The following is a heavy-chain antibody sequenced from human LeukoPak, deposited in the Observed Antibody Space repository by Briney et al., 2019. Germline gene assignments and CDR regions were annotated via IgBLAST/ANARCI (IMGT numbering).Heavy chain of an antibody. CDR3: ARGGGVAYYYGSGSYPNYYYYYGMDV. CDR1: GYTFTSYG. D-gene: IGHD3-10*01. Sequence: ASVKVSCKASGYTFTSYGISWVRQAPGQGLEWMGWISAYNGNTNYAQKLQGRVTMTTDTSTSTAYMELRSLRSDDTAVYYCARGGGVAYYYGSGSYPNYYYYYGMDVWGQGTTVTVSS. V-gene: IGHV1-18*01. CDR2: ISAYNGNT. J-gene: IGHJ6*02.